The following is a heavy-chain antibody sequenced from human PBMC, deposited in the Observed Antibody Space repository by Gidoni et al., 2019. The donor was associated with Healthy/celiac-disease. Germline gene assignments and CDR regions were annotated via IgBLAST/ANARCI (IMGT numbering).Heavy chain of an antibody. D-gene: IGHD6-19*01. Sequence: QVQLVQSGAEVKKPGSSVKVSCKASGYTFTSYYMHWVRQAPGQGLEWMGIINPSGGSTSYAQKFQGRVTMTRDTSTSTVYMELSSLRSEDTAVYYCARGKWAVAGTGGWFDPWGQGTLVTVSS. J-gene: IGHJ5*02. CDR1: GYTFTSYY. CDR2: INPSGGST. V-gene: IGHV1-46*01. CDR3: ARGKWAVAGTGGWFDP.